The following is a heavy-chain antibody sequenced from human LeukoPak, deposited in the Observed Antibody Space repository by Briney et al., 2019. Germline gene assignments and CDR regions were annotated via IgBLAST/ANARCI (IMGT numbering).Heavy chain of an antibody. D-gene: IGHD1-26*01. J-gene: IGHJ4*02. CDR1: GFTFSSYG. V-gene: IGHV3-30*18. CDR3: AKDLGATPYYFDY. CDR2: ISYDGSNK. Sequence: GGSLRLSCAAPGFTFSSYGMHWVRQAPGKGLEWVAVISYDGSNKYYADSVKGRFTISRDNSKNTLYLQMNSLRAEDTAVYYCAKDLGATPYYFDYWGQGTLVTVSS.